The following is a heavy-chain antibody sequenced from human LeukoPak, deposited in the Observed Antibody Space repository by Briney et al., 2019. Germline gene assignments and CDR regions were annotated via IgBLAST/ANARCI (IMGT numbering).Heavy chain of an antibody. CDR2: ISHDESST. J-gene: IGHJ3*02. Sequence: GGSLRLSCSASGFTFSSYWMHWARQAPGKGPVWVSRISHDESSTDYADSVKGRFTISRDNAKSTLYLQMNSLRAEDTAVYYCARDRGNLINAYDIWGQGTTVTVSS. CDR3: ARDRGNLINAYDI. V-gene: IGHV3-74*01. CDR1: GFTFSSYW. D-gene: IGHD1-26*01.